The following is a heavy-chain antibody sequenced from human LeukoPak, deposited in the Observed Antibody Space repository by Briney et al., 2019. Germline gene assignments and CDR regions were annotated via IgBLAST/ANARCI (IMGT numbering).Heavy chain of an antibody. J-gene: IGHJ4*02. Sequence: SETLSLTCTVSGGSISNYYWSWIRQPPGERMEWIGYVYYTGTINYNPSLKSRVTISVDTSRNQFSLKLSSVTAADTAMYYCAKEIEGLGVPARRWFDNWGQGTLVTVSS. CDR2: VYYTGTI. V-gene: IGHV4-59*01. CDR3: AKEIEGLGVPARRWFDN. CDR1: GGSISNYY. D-gene: IGHD2-2*01.